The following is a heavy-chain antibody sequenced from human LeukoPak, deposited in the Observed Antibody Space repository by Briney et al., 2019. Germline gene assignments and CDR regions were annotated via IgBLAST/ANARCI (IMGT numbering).Heavy chain of an antibody. V-gene: IGHV1-2*06. CDR1: GYTFTDYY. Sequence: ASVKVSCKASGYTFTDYYVHWVRQAPGQGLEWMGRVNPNSGGTNYAQKFQGRVTMTRDTSISTAYMELSSLRSEDTAVYYCATASGSYNYHFDYWGQGTLVTVSS. D-gene: IGHD1-26*01. J-gene: IGHJ4*02. CDR2: VNPNSGGT. CDR3: ATASGSYNYHFDY.